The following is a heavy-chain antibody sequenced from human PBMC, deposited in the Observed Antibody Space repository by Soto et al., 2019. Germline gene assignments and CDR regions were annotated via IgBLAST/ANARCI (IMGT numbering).Heavy chain of an antibody. Sequence: SVKVSCKASGGPFSSYAISWVRQAPGQGLEWMGGIIPIFGTANYAQKFQGRVTITADKSTSTAYMELSSLRSEDTAVYYCARDRGSQYSSSWYEWYYYYGMDVWGQGTTVTVSS. CDR1: GGPFSSYA. CDR2: IIPIFGTA. D-gene: IGHD6-13*01. V-gene: IGHV1-69*06. CDR3: ARDRGSQYSSSWYEWYYYYGMDV. J-gene: IGHJ6*02.